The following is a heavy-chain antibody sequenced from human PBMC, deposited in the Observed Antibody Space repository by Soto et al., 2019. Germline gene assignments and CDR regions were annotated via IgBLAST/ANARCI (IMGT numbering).Heavy chain of an antibody. CDR2: INANSGTT. V-gene: IGHV1-46*03. J-gene: IGHJ4*02. CDR3: ARDRNLETSACARDY. Sequence: QVQLVQSGAEVKKPGAAVEVSCKASGYTFTSHYVHWVRQAPGQGLEWMGLINANSGTTSYAQKFQGRVTMTRDTPTSTVYMELSSLRFEDTAVYYCARDRNLETSACARDYGGQGTRVTVSS. CDR1: GYTFTSHY. D-gene: IGHD3-3*01.